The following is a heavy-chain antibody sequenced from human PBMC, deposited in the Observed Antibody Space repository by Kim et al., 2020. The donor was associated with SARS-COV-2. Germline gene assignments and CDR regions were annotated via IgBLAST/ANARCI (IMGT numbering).Heavy chain of an antibody. Sequence: GGSLRLSCTASGFTFSHYYMTWIRQAPGKGLEWVAYINGGGDTIFYADSVEGRFTISRDNARTSVFLQMNNLGVDDTAMYYCARGIQLKDWGQGNPVTVS. V-gene: IGHV3-11*01. CDR3: ARGIQLKD. CDR1: GFTFSHYY. J-gene: IGHJ4*02. D-gene: IGHD5-18*01. CDR2: INGGGDTI.